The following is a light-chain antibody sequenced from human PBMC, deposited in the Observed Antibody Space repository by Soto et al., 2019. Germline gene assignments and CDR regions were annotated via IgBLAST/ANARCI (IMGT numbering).Light chain of an antibody. CDR2: DAS. CDR1: QDINIY. V-gene: IGKV1-33*01. J-gene: IGKJ5*01. CDR3: QQDEIPTIR. Sequence: IRVTHSPASLFGTFQYTGTNTFQATQDINIYLNWYQQKPGKAPNLLIYDASNLEIGVPSRFSGSGSGTHFTFTISSLQTEDIGTYYCQQDEIPTIRFGGGTLLDIK.